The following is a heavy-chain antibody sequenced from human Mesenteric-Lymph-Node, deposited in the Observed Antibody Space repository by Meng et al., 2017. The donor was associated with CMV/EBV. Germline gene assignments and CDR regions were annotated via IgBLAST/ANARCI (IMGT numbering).Heavy chain of an antibody. D-gene: IGHD3-22*01. J-gene: IGHJ5*02. CDR3: ARDRSGYGWVDP. CDR2: TYHSGST. V-gene: IGHV4-30-4*01. CDR1: GTSINSGDGYY. Sequence: VSGTSINSGDGYYWSWIRQPPGKGLEWIGYTYHSGSTYYSPSLKSRVSISVDTSKNQFSLKLTSVTAADTAVYYCARDRSGYGWVDPWGQGTLVTAPQ.